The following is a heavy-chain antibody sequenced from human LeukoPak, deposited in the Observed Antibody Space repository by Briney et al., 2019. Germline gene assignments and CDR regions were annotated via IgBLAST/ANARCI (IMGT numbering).Heavy chain of an antibody. V-gene: IGHV4-39*02. CDR2: IYYSGST. CDR3: AREIPMVVSRDY. CDR1: GGSISSSSYY. J-gene: IGHJ4*02. Sequence: SETLSLTCTVSGGSISSSSYYWGWIRQPPGKGLEWIGSIYYSGSTYYNPSLKSRVTISVDTSKNQFSLKLSSVTAADTAVYYCAREIPMVVSRDYWGQGTLVTVSS. D-gene: IGHD4-23*01.